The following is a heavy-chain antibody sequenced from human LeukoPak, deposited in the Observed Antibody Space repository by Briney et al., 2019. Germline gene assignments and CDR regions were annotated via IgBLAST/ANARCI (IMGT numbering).Heavy chain of an antibody. J-gene: IGHJ4*02. CDR1: GFTFSSYS. CDR3: ASFDSCGWHYFDY. V-gene: IGHV3-21*01. Sequence: PGGSLRLSCAASGFTFSSYSMSWVRQAPGKGLEWVSSISSRSGYIYYGDSVKGRFTISRGNAKNSLYLQMNTLRAEDTAVYYCASFDSCGWHYFDYWGQGTLVTVSA. CDR2: ISSRSGYI. D-gene: IGHD6-19*01.